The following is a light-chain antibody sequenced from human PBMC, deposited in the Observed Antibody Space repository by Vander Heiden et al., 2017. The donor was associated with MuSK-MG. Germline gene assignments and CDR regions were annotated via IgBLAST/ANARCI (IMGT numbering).Light chain of an antibody. J-gene: IGKJ3*01. V-gene: IGKV1-39*01. Sequence: DIQVTQSPSSLSASVVDRVTISCRTSQSISDSLNWYQQKPGKVPELLIYAASNLQSGVPSRFSGSGSGTGFILTIDSLQPEDLATYYCQQTFRTPFAFGPGTKVDFK. CDR3: QQTFRTPFA. CDR2: AAS. CDR1: QSISDS.